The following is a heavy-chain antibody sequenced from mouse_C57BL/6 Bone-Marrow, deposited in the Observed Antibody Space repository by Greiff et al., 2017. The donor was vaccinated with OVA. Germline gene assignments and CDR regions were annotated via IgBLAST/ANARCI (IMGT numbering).Heavy chain of an antibody. CDR1: GYTFTSYW. J-gene: IGHJ2*01. CDR3: ARIPLDY. Sequence: VKLQQPGAELVRPGTSVKLSCKASGYTFTSYWMHWVKQRPGQGLEWIGVIDPSDSYTNYNQKFKGKATLTVDTSSSTAYMQLSSLTSEDSAVYYCARIPLDYWGQGTTLTVSS. V-gene: IGHV1-59*01. CDR2: IDPSDSYT.